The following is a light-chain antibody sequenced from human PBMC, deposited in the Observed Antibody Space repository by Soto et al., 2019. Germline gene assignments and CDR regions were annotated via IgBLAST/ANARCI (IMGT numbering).Light chain of an antibody. Sequence: QSVLTQPASVSGSPGQSITISCTGTSDDIGANNYVSWYQHHPGKSPKILIYEAANRPSGISHRFAGSKSGNTASLTISGLQAEYEADYCCTSYTSASTLVFGGGTKVTVL. CDR1: SDDIGANNY. J-gene: IGLJ2*01. V-gene: IGLV2-14*01. CDR2: EAA. CDR3: TSYTSASTLV.